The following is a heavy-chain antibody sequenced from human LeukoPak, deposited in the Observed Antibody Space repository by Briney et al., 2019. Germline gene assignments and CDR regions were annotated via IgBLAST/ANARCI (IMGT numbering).Heavy chain of an antibody. CDR3: ARSSYYDSSGGNQFGYGY. D-gene: IGHD3-22*01. J-gene: IGHJ4*02. CDR2: INPSGGST. Sequence: ASVKVSCKASGYTFTSYYMHWVRQAPGQGLEWMGIINPSGGSTSYAQKFQGRVTMTRDTSTSTVYMELSSLRSEDTAVYYCARSSYYDSSGGNQFGYGYWGQGTLVTVSS. V-gene: IGHV1-46*01. CDR1: GYTFTSYY.